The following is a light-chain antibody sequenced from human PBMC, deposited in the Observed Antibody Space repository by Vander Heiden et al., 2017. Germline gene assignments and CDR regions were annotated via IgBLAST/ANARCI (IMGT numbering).Light chain of an antibody. CDR3: QQYGRSPIT. CDR1: QSVGSNS. J-gene: IGKJ5*01. V-gene: IGKV3-20*01. Sequence: EIVLTQSPVTVSLSPGERATLSCRASQSVGSNSLAWYQQKPGQPPRLLIYGASNRATGIPDFTLTISRLDPEDFAVYYCQQYGRSPITFGQGTRLEIK. CDR2: GAS.